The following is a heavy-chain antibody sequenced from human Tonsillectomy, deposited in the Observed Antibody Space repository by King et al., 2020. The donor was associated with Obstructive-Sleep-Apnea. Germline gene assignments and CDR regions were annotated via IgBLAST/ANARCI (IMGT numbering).Heavy chain of an antibody. D-gene: IGHD2-15*01. Sequence: QLQESGPGLVKPSETLSLTCTVSGGSISSSSYYWGWIRPPPGKGLEWIGGIYFSGSTYYNPSLKSRGTISVDTSKNQFSLKLSSVTAADTAVYYCARNTHWFDPWGQGTLVTVSS. CDR2: IYFSGST. V-gene: IGHV4-39*07. CDR1: GGSISSSSYY. CDR3: ARNTHWFDP. J-gene: IGHJ5*02.